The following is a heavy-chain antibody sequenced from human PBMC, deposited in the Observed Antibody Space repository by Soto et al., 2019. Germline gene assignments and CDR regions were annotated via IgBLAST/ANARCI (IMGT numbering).Heavy chain of an antibody. CDR1: GDSISSSSYY. J-gene: IGHJ6*02. CDR2: IFYSGST. D-gene: IGHD2-15*01. CDR3: ARGAGSPTYYYGMDV. Sequence: SETLSLTCTVSGDSISSSSYYWGWIRQPPGKGLEWIGSIFYSGSTYYNPSLKSRVTISVDTSKNQFSLNLSSVTAADTAEYYCARGAGSPTYYYGMDVWGQGTTVTVSS. V-gene: IGHV4-39*01.